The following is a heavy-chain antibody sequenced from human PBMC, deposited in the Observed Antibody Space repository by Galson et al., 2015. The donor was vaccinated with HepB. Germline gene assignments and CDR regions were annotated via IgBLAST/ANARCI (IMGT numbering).Heavy chain of an antibody. CDR3: ARGSYIVVVPAATYRDAFDI. D-gene: IGHD2-2*01. Sequence: SETLSLTCTVSGGSISSSSYYWGWIRQPPGKGLEWIGSIYYSGSTYYNPSLKSRVTISVDTSKNQFSLKLSSVTAADTAVYYCARGSYIVVVPAATYRDAFDIWGQGTMGTVSS. V-gene: IGHV4-39*07. J-gene: IGHJ3*02. CDR1: GGSISSSSYY. CDR2: IYYSGST.